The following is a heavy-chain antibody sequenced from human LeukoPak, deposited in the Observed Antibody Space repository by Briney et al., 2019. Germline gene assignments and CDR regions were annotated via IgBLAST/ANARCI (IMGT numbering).Heavy chain of an antibody. Sequence: SETLSLTCTVSGDSISTYYWSWIRQPPGKRLEWIGYIYFSGTTNYNPSLKSRVTISVGTSKNQFSLRLSSVTAADTALYYCARHGPLYDIWSAQFYFDYWGQGTLVTVSS. CDR1: GDSISTYY. CDR2: IYFSGTT. J-gene: IGHJ4*02. D-gene: IGHD3-3*01. CDR3: ARHGPLYDIWSAQFYFDY. V-gene: IGHV4-59*08.